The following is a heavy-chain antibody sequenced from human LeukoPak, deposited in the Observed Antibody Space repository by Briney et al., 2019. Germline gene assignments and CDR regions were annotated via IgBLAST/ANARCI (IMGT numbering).Heavy chain of an antibody. CDR1: GFTFSSYA. CDR2: ISGSGGST. CDR3: ATRSIAVAGAHFDI. V-gene: IGHV3-23*01. D-gene: IGHD6-19*01. Sequence: GGSLRLSCAASGFTFSSYAMNWVRQAGGRGLEWVSTISGSGGSTYYADSVRGRFTISRDNSKNTLYLQWNSMRGVDTAVYHSATRSIAVAGAHFDIWGERTLVTVSS. J-gene: IGHJ4*02.